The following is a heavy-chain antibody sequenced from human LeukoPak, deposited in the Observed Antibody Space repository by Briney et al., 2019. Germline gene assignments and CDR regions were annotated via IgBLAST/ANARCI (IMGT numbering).Heavy chain of an antibody. CDR3: ARGDGYNGFRY. J-gene: IGHJ4*02. D-gene: IGHD5-24*01. Sequence: SVKVSCKASGGTFSDYSISWVRQAPGQGFQWMGRIIPIVNMVDYAKRFQGRVTIIADKSMSTAHMELSSLRSEDTAVYYCARGDGYNGFRYWGQGTLVTVSS. V-gene: IGHV1-69*02. CDR2: IIPIVNMV. CDR1: GGTFSDYS.